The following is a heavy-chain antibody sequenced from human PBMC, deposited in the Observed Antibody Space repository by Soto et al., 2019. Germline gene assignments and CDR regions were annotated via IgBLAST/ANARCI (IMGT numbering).Heavy chain of an antibody. D-gene: IGHD4-4*01. CDR1: GGSISSGDYY. J-gene: IGHJ6*02. CDR3: AREGVTRYYYYGMDV. Sequence: SETLSLTCTVSGGSISSGDYYWSWIRQPPGKGLEWIGYIYYSGSTYYNPSLKSRVTISVDTSKNQFSLKLSSVTAADTAVYYCAREGVTRYYYYGMDVWGQGTTVTVSS. V-gene: IGHV4-30-4*01. CDR2: IYYSGST.